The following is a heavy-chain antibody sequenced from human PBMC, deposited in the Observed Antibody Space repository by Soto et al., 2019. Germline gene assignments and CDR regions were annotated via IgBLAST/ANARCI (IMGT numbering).Heavy chain of an antibody. CDR1: GGTFRNYA. CDR2: SIPVFGTA. J-gene: IGHJ4*02. CDR3: AIPLPKQQLVRGAFDH. D-gene: IGHD6-13*01. V-gene: IGHV1-69*01. Sequence: QVQLVQSGAEVKKPGSSVKLSCKTSGGTFRNYAINWVRQAPGQGLEWMGGSIPVFGTANYAQTFQGRFTITADASTSTAYMELSSLRAEDTAVYYCAIPLPKQQLVRGAFDHWGQGPLVTVAS.